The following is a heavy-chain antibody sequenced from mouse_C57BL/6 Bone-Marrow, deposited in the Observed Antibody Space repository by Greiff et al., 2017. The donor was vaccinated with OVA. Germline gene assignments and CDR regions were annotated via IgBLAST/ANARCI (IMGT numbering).Heavy chain of an antibody. J-gene: IGHJ4*01. CDR2: IYPGDGDT. Sequence: VKLQQSGPELVKPGASVKISCKASGYAFSSSWMNWVKQRPGKGLEWIGRIYPGDGDTNYNGKFKGKATLTVDKSSSTAYMQLSSLTSEDSAVYFCARRDIYSSMDYWGQGTSVTVSS. CDR1: GYAFSSSW. D-gene: IGHD2-1*01. CDR3: ARRDIYSSMDY. V-gene: IGHV1-82*01.